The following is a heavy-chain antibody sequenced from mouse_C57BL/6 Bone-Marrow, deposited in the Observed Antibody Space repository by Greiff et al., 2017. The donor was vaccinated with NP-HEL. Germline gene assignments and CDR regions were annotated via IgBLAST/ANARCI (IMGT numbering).Heavy chain of an antibody. V-gene: IGHV2-9-1*01. CDR1: GFSLTSYA. J-gene: IGHJ2*01. Sequence: QVTLKVSGPGLVAPSQCLSISCTVSGFSLTSYAISWVRQPPGKGLEWLGVIWPGGGTNYYSALKSRLSISKDNSKSQVFLKMNSLQTEDTARYYCARNDYDAFDYWGQGTTLTVSS. D-gene: IGHD2-4*01. CDR2: IWPGGGT. CDR3: ARNDYDAFDY.